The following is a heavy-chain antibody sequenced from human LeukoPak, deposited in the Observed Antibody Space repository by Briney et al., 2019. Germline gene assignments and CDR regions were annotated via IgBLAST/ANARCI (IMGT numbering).Heavy chain of an antibody. CDR2: INHSGST. CDR1: GGSFSGYY. J-gene: IGHJ4*02. Sequence: SETLSLTCAVYGGSFSGYYWSRIRQPPGKGLEWIGEINHSGSTNYNPSLKSRVTISVDTSKNQFSLKLSSVTAADTAVYYCARVMREESRDGYNLDVDDYWGQGTLVTVSS. V-gene: IGHV4-34*01. D-gene: IGHD5-24*01. CDR3: ARVMREESRDGYNLDVDDY.